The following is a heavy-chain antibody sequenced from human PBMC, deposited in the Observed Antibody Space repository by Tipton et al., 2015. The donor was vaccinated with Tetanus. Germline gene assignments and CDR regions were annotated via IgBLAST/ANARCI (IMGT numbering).Heavy chain of an antibody. V-gene: IGHV3-74*01. CDR3: ARARIHTARAIYYFEY. Sequence: SLRLSCAASEFTFSSYWMHWVRQAPGKGLVWVSRISGDGSSTSYADSVKGRFTISRDNAKNTLYLQMNSLRAEDTAVYYCARARIHTARAIYYFEYWGQGTLVPVSS. CDR2: ISGDGSST. D-gene: IGHD5-18*01. J-gene: IGHJ4*02. CDR1: EFTFSSYW.